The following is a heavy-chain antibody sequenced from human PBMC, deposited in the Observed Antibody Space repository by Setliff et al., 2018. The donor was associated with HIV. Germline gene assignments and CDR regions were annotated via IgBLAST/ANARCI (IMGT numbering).Heavy chain of an antibody. CDR1: GGTPSNYA. D-gene: IGHD2-2*01. V-gene: IGHV1-69*13. Sequence: GASVKVSCKASGGTPSNYAINWVRQAPGQGLEWMGGISPIFGTSNYAQKFRGRVTITADESTSTAYMELSSLRSTDTAVYYCARDAVPHCSDASCYGRGAFDVWGQGTLVTVSS. CDR3: ARDAVPHCSDASCYGRGAFDV. J-gene: IGHJ3*01. CDR2: ISPIFGTS.